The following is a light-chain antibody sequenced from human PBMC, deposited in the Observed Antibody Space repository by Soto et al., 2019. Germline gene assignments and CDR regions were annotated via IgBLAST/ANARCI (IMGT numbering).Light chain of an antibody. V-gene: IGLV1-40*01. J-gene: IGLJ3*02. CDR2: GNR. CDR1: TSNLGAGYD. Sequence: QSVLTQPPSVSGAPGQRVTLSCTGNTSNLGAGYDVHWYQQLPGAAPKLVIFGNRNRPSEVPERFSGSKSGTSASLAITGLQAEDEADYYCQAYDYSLTASVFGGGTKLTVL. CDR3: QAYDYSLTASV.